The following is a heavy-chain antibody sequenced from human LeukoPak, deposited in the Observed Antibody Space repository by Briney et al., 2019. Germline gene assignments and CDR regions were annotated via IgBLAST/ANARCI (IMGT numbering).Heavy chain of an antibody. V-gene: IGHV3-48*01. CDR1: GFTFSSYS. Sequence: GGSLRLSCAASGFTFSSYSMNWVRQAPGKGLEWVSYISSSGSTIYYADSVKGRFTISRDNSKNTLYLQMNSLRTEDTAVYYCARHSSFGDYWGQGTLVTVSS. D-gene: IGHD6-6*01. J-gene: IGHJ4*02. CDR2: ISSSGSTI. CDR3: ARHSSFGDY.